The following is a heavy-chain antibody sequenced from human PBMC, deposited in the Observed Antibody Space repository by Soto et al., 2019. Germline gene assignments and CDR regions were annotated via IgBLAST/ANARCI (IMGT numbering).Heavy chain of an antibody. CDR1: GFTFSSSG. J-gene: IGHJ4*02. CDR2: ISYDGSNK. Sequence: QVQLVESGGGVVQPGRSLRLSCAASGFTFSSSGMHWVRLAPGKGLVWVAAISYDGSNKYYADSVKGRFTISRDSSKNTLSLQMNSLRTEDTAMYYCARSGEQQLTRWGFDHGGQGTLVIVSS. V-gene: IGHV3-30*03. D-gene: IGHD3-10*01. CDR3: ARSGEQQLTRWGFDH.